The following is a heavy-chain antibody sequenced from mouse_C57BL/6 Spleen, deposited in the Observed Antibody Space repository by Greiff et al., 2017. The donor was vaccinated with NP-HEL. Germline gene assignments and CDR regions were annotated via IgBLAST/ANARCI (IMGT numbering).Heavy chain of an antibody. CDR1: GCTFTDYY. J-gene: IGHJ4*01. CDR3: ARYYSMDY. V-gene: IGHV1-26*01. D-gene: IGHD2-12*01. Sequence: EVQLQQSGPELVKPGASVKISCKASGCTFTDYYMNWVKQSHGKSLEWIGDINPNNGGTSYNQKFKGKATLTVDKSSSTAYMELRSLTSEDSAVYYCARYYSMDYWGQGTSVTVSS. CDR2: INPNNGGT.